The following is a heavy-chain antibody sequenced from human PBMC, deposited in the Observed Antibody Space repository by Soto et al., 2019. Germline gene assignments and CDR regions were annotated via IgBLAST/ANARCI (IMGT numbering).Heavy chain of an antibody. J-gene: IGHJ4*02. CDR3: VRGDYGDYEHLDY. Sequence: EVQLVESGGGLVQPGGSLRLSCAASGFTFSSYWMSWVRQAPGKGLEWVANINQDGSEKYYVDSVKGRFTISRDNAKNSRYLQMNSLRAEDTAVYYCVRGDYGDYEHLDYWGQGTLVTASS. V-gene: IGHV3-7*01. D-gene: IGHD4-17*01. CDR2: INQDGSEK. CDR1: GFTFSSYW.